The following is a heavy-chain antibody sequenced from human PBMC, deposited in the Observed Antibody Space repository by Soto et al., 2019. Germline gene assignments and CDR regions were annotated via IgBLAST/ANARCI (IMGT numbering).Heavy chain of an antibody. V-gene: IGHV3-53*01. Sequence: QPGGSLRLSCAASGFSVSSNYMSWVRQAPGKGLEWVSVFYTDGSRYYADSVKGRCTMSRDASKNTLNLQMNSRRAEDTAVYYCTREDYYGSKMHGMDVWGQGTTVTVSS. D-gene: IGHD3-22*01. CDR1: GFSVSSNY. CDR3: TREDYYGSKMHGMDV. J-gene: IGHJ6*02. CDR2: FYTDGSR.